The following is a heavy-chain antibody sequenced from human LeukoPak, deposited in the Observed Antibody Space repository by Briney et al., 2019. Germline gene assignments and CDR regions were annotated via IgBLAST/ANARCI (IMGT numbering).Heavy chain of an antibody. Sequence: PGGSLRLSCAASGFTFSSYWMNWARQAPGKGLEWVASINHNGNVNYYVDSVKGRFTISRDNAKNSLYLQMNSLRAEDTAVYYCARTTSIAAAGWRFYYYYGMDVWGQGTTVTVSS. CDR2: INHNGNVN. J-gene: IGHJ6*02. CDR3: ARTTSIAAAGWRFYYYYGMDV. CDR1: GFTFSSYW. V-gene: IGHV3-7*01. D-gene: IGHD6-13*01.